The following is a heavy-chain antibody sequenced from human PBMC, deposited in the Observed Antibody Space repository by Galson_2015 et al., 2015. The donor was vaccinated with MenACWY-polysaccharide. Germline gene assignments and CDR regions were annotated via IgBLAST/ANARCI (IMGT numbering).Heavy chain of an antibody. D-gene: IGHD3-3*01. CDR1: GFTFTSYA. V-gene: IGHV3-23*01. J-gene: IGHJ5*02. Sequence: SLRLSCAASGFTFTSYAMSWVRQAPWKGLEWVSAIRSSGTNTYYADSVKGRFTISRDNSKNTLYLQMNSLRAEDTAVYYCAKDSTDFWSVAGRFDHWGQGTLVTVSS. CDR3: AKDSTDFWSVAGRFDH. CDR2: IRSSGTNT.